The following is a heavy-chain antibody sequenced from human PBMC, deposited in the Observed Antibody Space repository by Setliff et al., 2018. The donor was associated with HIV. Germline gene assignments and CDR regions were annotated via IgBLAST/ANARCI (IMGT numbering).Heavy chain of an antibody. V-gene: IGHV4-34*01. D-gene: IGHD3-16*02. CDR2: INHSGST. CDR3: ARGSDYIWGNYRFPFDY. Sequence: ETLSLTCAVYGGSFRGYYWSWIRQPPGKGLEWIGEINHSGSTNYNPSLKSRVTISVDTSKSQFSLKLSSVTAADTALYYCARGSDYIWGNYRFPFDYWGQGTLVTVSS. CDR1: GGSFRGYY. J-gene: IGHJ4*02.